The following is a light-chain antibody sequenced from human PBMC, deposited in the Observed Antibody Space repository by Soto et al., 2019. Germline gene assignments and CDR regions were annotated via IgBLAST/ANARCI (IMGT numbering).Light chain of an antibody. CDR1: QSVNSN. CDR3: QQRSKWPPWT. V-gene: IGKV3-11*01. CDR2: DAS. J-gene: IGKJ1*01. Sequence: EIVMTQSPATLSLSPGERATLSCRASQSVNSNLAWYQQKPGQAPRLLIYDASNRATGIPARFSGSGSGTDFTLTISSLEPEDFAVYYCQQRSKWPPWTFGQGTKVDI.